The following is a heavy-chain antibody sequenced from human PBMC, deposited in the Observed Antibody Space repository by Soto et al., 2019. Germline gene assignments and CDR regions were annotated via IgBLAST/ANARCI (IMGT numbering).Heavy chain of an antibody. CDR3: ARAGAVIVVVPAAKRNWFDP. D-gene: IGHD2-2*01. V-gene: IGHV4-34*01. Sequence: SETLSLTCAVYGGSFSGYYWSWIRQPPGKGLEWIGEINHSVSTNYNPSLKSRVTISVDTSKNQFSLKLSSVTAADTAVYYCARAGAVIVVVPAAKRNWFDPWGQGTLVTFSS. CDR1: GGSFSGYY. J-gene: IGHJ5*02. CDR2: INHSVST.